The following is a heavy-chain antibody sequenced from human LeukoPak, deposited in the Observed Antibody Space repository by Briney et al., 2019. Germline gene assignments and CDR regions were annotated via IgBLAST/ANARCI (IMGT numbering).Heavy chain of an antibody. J-gene: IGHJ4*02. Sequence: PGGSLRLSCAVSGFTFSSYAMSWVRQAPGKGLEWVSTISGSGDNTYSADSVRGRFTIPRDNSKNTLYLQMNSLRADDTAIYYCAKVSWANYFDYWGQGTLVTVSS. D-gene: IGHD6-13*01. CDR3: AKVSWANYFDY. CDR1: GFTFSSYA. V-gene: IGHV3-23*01. CDR2: ISGSGDNT.